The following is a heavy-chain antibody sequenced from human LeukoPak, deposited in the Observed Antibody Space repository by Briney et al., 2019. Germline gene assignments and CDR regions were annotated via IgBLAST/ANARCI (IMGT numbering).Heavy chain of an antibody. CDR1: GFTFSSYA. Sequence: GGTLRLSCAASGFTFSSYAMHWVRQAPGKGLEWVAVISYDGSNKYYADSVKGRFTISRDNSKNTLYLQMNSLRAEDTAVYYCARGKLDDIFGYYYYGMDVWGQGTTVTVSS. V-gene: IGHV3-30-3*01. CDR3: ARGKLDDIFGYYYYGMDV. CDR2: ISYDGSNK. J-gene: IGHJ6*02. D-gene: IGHD3-9*01.